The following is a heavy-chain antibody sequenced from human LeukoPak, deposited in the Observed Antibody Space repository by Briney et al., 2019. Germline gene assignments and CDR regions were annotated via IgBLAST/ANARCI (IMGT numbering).Heavy chain of an antibody. J-gene: IGHJ4*02. CDR3: ARRSGYTFFDY. Sequence: SETLSLTCAVSGGSISSGGYSWSWIRQPPGKGLEWIGYIYHSGSTYYNPSLKSRVTISVDTSKNQFSLKLSSVTAADTAVYYCARRSGYTFFDYWGQGTLVTVSS. CDR2: IYHSGST. D-gene: IGHD3-3*01. CDR1: GGSISSGGYS. V-gene: IGHV4-30-2*01.